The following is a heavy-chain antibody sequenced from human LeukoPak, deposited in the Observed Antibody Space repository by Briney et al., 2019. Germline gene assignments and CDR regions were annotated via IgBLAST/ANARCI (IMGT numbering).Heavy chain of an antibody. D-gene: IGHD4-23*01. Sequence: GGSLRLSCASSGFTFSNYVMSWVRQAPGKGLEWVSGVSRTGGYTYYAASVQGRFTISRDNSKNTLYLQMNSLRADDTAVYYCAKSPYDHRLRWYFDSWGQGTRVTVSS. CDR1: GFTFSNYV. J-gene: IGHJ4*02. CDR3: AKSPYDHRLRWYFDS. CDR2: VSRTGGYT. V-gene: IGHV3-23*01.